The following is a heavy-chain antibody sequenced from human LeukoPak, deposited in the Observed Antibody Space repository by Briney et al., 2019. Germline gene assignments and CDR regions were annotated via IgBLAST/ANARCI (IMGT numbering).Heavy chain of an antibody. CDR3: APSRYYYDSSGYYYFDY. CDR1: GGTLSSYA. V-gene: IGHV1-69*05. D-gene: IGHD3-22*01. J-gene: IGHJ4*02. Sequence: SSVKVSCKASGGTLSSYAISWVRQAPGQGLEWMGRIIPIFGTANYAQKFQGRVTITTDESTSTAYLELSSLRSEDTAVDYCAPSRYYYDSSGYYYFDYWGQGTLVTVSS. CDR2: IIPIFGTA.